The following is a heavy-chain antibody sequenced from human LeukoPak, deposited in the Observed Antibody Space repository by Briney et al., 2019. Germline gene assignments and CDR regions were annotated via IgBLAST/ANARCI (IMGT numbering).Heavy chain of an antibody. V-gene: IGHV1-18*01. Sequence: AAVTVSFKSSGYTFTSYGISWVRQAPGQGREWMGWISAYNGNTNYAQKLQGRVTMTTQTSTSTAYMELRSLRSDDTDVYYCAREVGGPLDYWGQGTLVTVSS. D-gene: IGHD3-16*01. CDR1: GYTFTSYG. J-gene: IGHJ4*02. CDR3: AREVGGPLDY. CDR2: ISAYNGNT.